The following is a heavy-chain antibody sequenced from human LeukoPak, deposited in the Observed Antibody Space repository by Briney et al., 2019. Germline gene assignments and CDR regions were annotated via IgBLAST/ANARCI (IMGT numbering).Heavy chain of an antibody. CDR3: ARDSITIFYYYYGMDV. D-gene: IGHD3-3*01. V-gene: IGHV4-34*01. CDR1: GGSFSGYY. CDR2: INHSGST. Sequence: SETLSLTCAVYGGSFSGYYWSWIRQPPGKGLEWIGEINHSGSTNYNPSLKSRVTISVDTSKNQFSLKLSSVTAADTAVYYCARDSITIFYYYYGMDVWGQGTTVTVSS. J-gene: IGHJ6*02.